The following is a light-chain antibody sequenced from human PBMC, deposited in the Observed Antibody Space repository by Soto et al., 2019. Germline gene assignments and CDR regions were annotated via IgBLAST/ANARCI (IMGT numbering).Light chain of an antibody. CDR2: GAS. J-gene: IGKJ3*01. V-gene: IGKV3-20*01. Sequence: EIVLTQSPGTLSLSPGERATLSCRASQSVSNNYLAWYQQKPGQAPRLLIYGASNRATGIPDRFSGSGSGTDFTLTISDVQPEDFAVYYCQQYGRSPFTFGPGTKVDIK. CDR1: QSVSNNY. CDR3: QQYGRSPFT.